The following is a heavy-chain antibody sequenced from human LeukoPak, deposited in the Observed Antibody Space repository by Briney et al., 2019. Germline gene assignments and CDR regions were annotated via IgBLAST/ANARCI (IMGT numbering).Heavy chain of an antibody. D-gene: IGHD4-23*01. CDR3: ARDPIGGLYYYYMDV. Sequence: GGSLRLSCAASGFDFSSYSMNWVRQAPGKGLEWVSCISSSSSYIYYADSVKGRFTISRDNAKNSLYLQMNSLRAEDTAVYFCARDPIGGLYYYYMDVWGKGITVTVSS. CDR2: ISSSSSYI. J-gene: IGHJ6*03. V-gene: IGHV3-21*01. CDR1: GFDFSSYS.